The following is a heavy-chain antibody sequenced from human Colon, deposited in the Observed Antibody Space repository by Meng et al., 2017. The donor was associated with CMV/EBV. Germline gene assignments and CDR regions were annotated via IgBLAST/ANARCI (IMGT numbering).Heavy chain of an antibody. D-gene: IGHD6-25*01. CDR3: ARGGVTTGGYDY. Sequence: EVHLVESGGGLVNPGGSLILSCAASGFTFTSYSMNWVRQAPGKGLEWVSSLDTTSTYIYYADSVKGRFTISRDNAKNSLYLQMNSLRADDTAIYYCARGGVTTGGYDYWGQGTLVTVSS. CDR1: GFTFTSYS. J-gene: IGHJ4*02. CDR2: LDTTSTYI. V-gene: IGHV3-21*01.